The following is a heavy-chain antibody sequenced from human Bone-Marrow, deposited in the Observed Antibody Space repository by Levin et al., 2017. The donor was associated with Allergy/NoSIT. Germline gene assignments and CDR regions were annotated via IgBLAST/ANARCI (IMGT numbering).Heavy chain of an antibody. CDR3: ARDARGSDTQYNWFDP. J-gene: IGHJ5*02. V-gene: IGHV3-7*01. CDR2: IKQDGSEK. CDR1: GFSFSNYY. D-gene: IGHD2-21*01. Sequence: GGSLRLSCAASGFSFSNYYMSWVRQAPGKGLEWVANIKQDGSEKYYVDSVKGRFTISRDNAKNSLFLQMNSLRADDTAVYYCARDARGSDTQYNWFDPWGQGTLVTVSS.